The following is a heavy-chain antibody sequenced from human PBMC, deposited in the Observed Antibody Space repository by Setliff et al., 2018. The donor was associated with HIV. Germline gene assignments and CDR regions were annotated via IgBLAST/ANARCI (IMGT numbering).Heavy chain of an antibody. D-gene: IGHD2-15*01. Sequence: GASVKVSCKASGYYFTAYYMHWVRQAPGQGLEWMGWINPNTGGTQYAQKFQGRVTVTRDTSTSTVYMELSSLRSEDTAVYYCASGKGGVVVKVYYFESWGRGTLVTVSS. CDR1: GYYFTAYY. CDR2: INPNTGGT. V-gene: IGHV1-2*02. CDR3: ASGKGGVVVKVYYFES. J-gene: IGHJ4*02.